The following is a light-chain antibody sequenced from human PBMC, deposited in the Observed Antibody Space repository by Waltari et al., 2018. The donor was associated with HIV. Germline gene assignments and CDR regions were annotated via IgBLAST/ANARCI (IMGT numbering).Light chain of an antibody. CDR3: AAWDNYLNAWV. J-gene: IGLJ3*02. CDR1: SSNIGSHF. Sequence: QSVLTQPPSTSATPGQRVTILCSGASSNIGSHFVSWYQHLPGATPKLPIYEGDRRPSGVPDRVSGSESGTAASLAISGLRSEDEADYYCAAWDNYLNAWVFGGGTRVTVL. V-gene: IGLV1-47*01. CDR2: EGD.